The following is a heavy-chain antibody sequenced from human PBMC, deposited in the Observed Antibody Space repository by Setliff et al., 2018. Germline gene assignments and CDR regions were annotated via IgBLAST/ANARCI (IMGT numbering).Heavy chain of an antibody. V-gene: IGHV1-8*01. CDR2: MNPNSGNT. Sequence: GASVKVSCKASGYTFTSYDINWVRQATGQGLEWMGWMNPNSGNTGYAQKFQGRVTMTRNTSISTAYMELSSLRSEDTAAYYCARGDFDSYFPLNAFDIWGQGTMVTVSS. CDR1: GYTFTSYD. J-gene: IGHJ3*02. CDR3: ARGDFDSYFPLNAFDI. D-gene: IGHD2-21*01.